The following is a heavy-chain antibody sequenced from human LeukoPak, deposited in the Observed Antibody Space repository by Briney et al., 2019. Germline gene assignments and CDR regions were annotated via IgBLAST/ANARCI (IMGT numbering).Heavy chain of an antibody. J-gene: IGHJ4*02. V-gene: IGHV3-74*01. Sequence: GGSLRLSCVASGFTFSSYWMHWVRQTPGKGLVWVSRIISDGSTTNYADSVKGRSTISRDNAKNTLYLQMNSLRVEDTAMYYCARVYSSSFVFDYWGQGTLVTVSS. D-gene: IGHD6-6*01. CDR2: IISDGSTT. CDR3: ARVYSSSFVFDY. CDR1: GFTFSSYW.